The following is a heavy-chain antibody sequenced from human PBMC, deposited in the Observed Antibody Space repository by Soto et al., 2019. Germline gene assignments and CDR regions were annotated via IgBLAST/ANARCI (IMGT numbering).Heavy chain of an antibody. D-gene: IGHD3-3*02. CDR2: IRSKGYGGTA. J-gene: IGHJ6*01. V-gene: IGHV3-49*03. Sequence: PGGSLRLSCTASGFTFGDYALTWFRHAPGKGLDWVGFIRSKGYGGTADYAASVKGRFTISRDDSKSIAYLQMSSLKVEDTAVYYCSTVRGHFWIAYLTPNYNYGKDVGGYVTPVTVPS. CDR1: GFTFGDYA. CDR3: STVRGHFWIAYLTPNYNYGKDV.